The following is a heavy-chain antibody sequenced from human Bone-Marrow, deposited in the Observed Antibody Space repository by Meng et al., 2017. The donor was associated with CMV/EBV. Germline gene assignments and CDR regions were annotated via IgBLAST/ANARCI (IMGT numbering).Heavy chain of an antibody. V-gene: IGHV3-66*01. Sequence: GESLKISCAASGFTVSSNYMSWVRQAPGKGLEWVSVIYSGGSTYYADSVKGRFTISRDNAKNSLYLQMNSLRAEDTAVYYCARVGPPVAFDIWGQGTMVTVSS. D-gene: IGHD3-16*01. CDR2: IYSGGST. CDR3: ARVGPPVAFDI. J-gene: IGHJ3*02. CDR1: GFTVSSNY.